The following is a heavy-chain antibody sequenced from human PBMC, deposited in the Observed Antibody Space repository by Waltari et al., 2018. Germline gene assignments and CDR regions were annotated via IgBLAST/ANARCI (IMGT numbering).Heavy chain of an antibody. CDR1: GFTFNRYW. Sequence: EVQLVESGGGLVQPGGSLRLSCGASGFTFNRYWMSWVRQTPGKGLEWVANISYDGIQSYYVDSVKGRFPVSRDNAKNSVYLQMNSLRVEDTAVYYCAKSRGFEYWGQGTLITVSS. V-gene: IGHV3-7*01. D-gene: IGHD2-2*01. CDR3: AKSRGFEY. J-gene: IGHJ4*02. CDR2: ISYDGIQS.